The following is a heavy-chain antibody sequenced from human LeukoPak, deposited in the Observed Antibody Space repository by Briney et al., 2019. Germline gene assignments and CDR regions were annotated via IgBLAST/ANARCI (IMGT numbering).Heavy chain of an antibody. V-gene: IGHV3-20*04. CDR3: ARDGGEGYDYGDYGEGYFDY. J-gene: IGHJ4*02. CDR1: GFTFDDYG. CDR2: INWNGGST. D-gene: IGHD4-17*01. Sequence: GGSLRLSCAASGFTFDDYGMSWVRQAPGKGLEWVSGINWNGGSTGYADSVKGRFTISRDNAKNSLYLQMNSLRAEDTAFYYCARDGGEGYDYGDYGEGYFDYWGQGTLVTVSS.